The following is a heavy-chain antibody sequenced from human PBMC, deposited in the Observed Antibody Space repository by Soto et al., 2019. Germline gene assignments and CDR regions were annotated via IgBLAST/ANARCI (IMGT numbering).Heavy chain of an antibody. D-gene: IGHD6-13*01. V-gene: IGHV3-11*01. J-gene: IGHJ4*02. CDR1: GFDFGDYY. CDR3: VRPYYSSSWFPFDR. Sequence: VGSLRLSCTGSGFDFGDYYMSWIRQAPGKGLEWVSYIDSGDGTTYYTDSVKGRFTISRDNAKKTVYLQMSSLRVEDTALYYCVRPYYSSSWFPFDRWGQGTLVTVSS. CDR2: IDSGDGTT.